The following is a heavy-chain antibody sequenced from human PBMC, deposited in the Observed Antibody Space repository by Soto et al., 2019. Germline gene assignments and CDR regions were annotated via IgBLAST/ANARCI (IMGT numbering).Heavy chain of an antibody. D-gene: IGHD3-9*01. CDR3: AGEVIGLDNDILTGYRPFDY. Sequence: SVKVSCKASGGTFSSYTISWVRQAPGQGLEWMGRIIPILGIANYAQKFQGRVTITADKSTSTAYMELSSLRSEDTAVYYCAGEVIGLDNDILTGYRPFDYWGQGTLVTVSS. J-gene: IGHJ4*02. CDR1: GGTFSSYT. CDR2: IIPILGIA. V-gene: IGHV1-69*02.